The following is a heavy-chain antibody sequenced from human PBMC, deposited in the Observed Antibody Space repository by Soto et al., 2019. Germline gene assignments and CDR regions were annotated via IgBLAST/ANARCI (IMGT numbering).Heavy chain of an antibody. J-gene: IGHJ4*02. D-gene: IGHD3-3*01. CDR1: GYTFSDYY. Sequence: QVQLVESGGDLVKPGGSLRLSCAASGYTFSDYYMSWIRQAPGQGLEWLSYIDTSGAKIYYADTVKGRFTITRDNAKNSLYLEMYSLRDEDTAVYYCASHYDMWSGYLSPVDYWGQGTLVTVSS. CDR3: ASHYDMWSGYLSPVDY. V-gene: IGHV3-11*01. CDR2: IDTSGAKI.